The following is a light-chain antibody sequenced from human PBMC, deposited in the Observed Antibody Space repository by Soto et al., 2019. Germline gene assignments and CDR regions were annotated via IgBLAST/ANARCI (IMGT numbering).Light chain of an antibody. J-gene: IGKJ2*01. Sequence: EIVMTQSPATLSVSPGERATLSCRASQTVSSNLAWYQQKPGQAPRLLIHGASTMATGVPARFSGSGSGTEFTLTISSLQSEDFAFYFCQQYHNWPPQYTFGQGTKVQIK. CDR1: QTVSSN. CDR2: GAS. CDR3: QQYHNWPPQYT. V-gene: IGKV3-15*01.